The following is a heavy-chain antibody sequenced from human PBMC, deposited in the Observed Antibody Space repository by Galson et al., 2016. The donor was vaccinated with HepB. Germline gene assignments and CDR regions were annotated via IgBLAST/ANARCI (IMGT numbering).Heavy chain of an antibody. J-gene: IGHJ3*02. CDR1: GFSLSTTRMG. D-gene: IGHD2-8*01. CDR2: IYWDDDT. Sequence: PALVKPTQTLTLTCTSSGFSLSTTRMGVGWIRQSPGKALEWLALIYWDDDTRYSPSLRNRLTITKDASRNQVVLTMTDMDPADSATYYCAQRGVLGYCTNGGQAEPCIGGCEMWGQGTMVTVSS. CDR3: AQRGVLGYCTNGGQAEPCIGGCEM. V-gene: IGHV2-5*02.